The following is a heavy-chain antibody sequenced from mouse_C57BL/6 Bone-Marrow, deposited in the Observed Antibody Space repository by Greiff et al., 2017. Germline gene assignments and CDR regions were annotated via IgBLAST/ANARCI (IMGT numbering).Heavy chain of an antibody. CDR3: ARRANWAPAWFAY. D-gene: IGHD4-1*01. CDR1: GYTFTSYG. V-gene: IGHV1-81*01. Sequence: QVQLQQSGAELARPGASVKLSCKASGYTFTSYGISWVKQRTGQGLEWIGEIYPRSGNTYYNEKFKGKATLTADKSSSTAYMELRSLTSEDSAVYFCARRANWAPAWFAYWGQGTRVTVSA. CDR2: IYPRSGNT. J-gene: IGHJ3*01.